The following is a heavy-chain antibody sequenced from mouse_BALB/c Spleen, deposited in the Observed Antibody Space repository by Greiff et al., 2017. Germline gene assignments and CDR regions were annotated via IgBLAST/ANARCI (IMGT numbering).Heavy chain of an antibody. CDR2: INPDSSTI. D-gene: IGHD1-1*01. J-gene: IGHJ1*01. V-gene: IGHV4-1*02. Sequence: EVQLVESGGGLVQPGGSLKLSCAASGFDFSRYWMSWVRQAPGKGLEWIGEINPDSSTINYTPSLKDKFIISRDNAKNTLYLQMSKVRSEDTALYYCARPWAPNLLLRYWYFDVWGAGTTVTVSS. CDR1: GFDFSRYW. CDR3: ARPWAPNLLLRYWYFDV.